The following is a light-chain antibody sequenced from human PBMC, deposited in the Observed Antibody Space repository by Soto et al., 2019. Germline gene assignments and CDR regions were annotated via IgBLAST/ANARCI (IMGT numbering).Light chain of an antibody. CDR1: SSNSGNNY. CDR3: GTWDSSLSVWV. CDR2: DNN. V-gene: IGLV1-51*01. J-gene: IGLJ3*02. Sequence: QSVLTQPPSVSAAPGQKVTISCSGSSSNSGNNYVSWYQQLPGTAPKLLIYDNNNRPSGIPDRFSGSKSGTSATLGITGLQTGDEADYYCGTWDSSLSVWVFGGGTKLTVL.